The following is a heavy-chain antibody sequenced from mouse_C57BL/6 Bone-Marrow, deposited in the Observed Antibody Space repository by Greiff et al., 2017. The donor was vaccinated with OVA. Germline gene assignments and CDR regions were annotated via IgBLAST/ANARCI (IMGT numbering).Heavy chain of an antibody. J-gene: IGHJ3*01. Sequence: VQLQQPGAELVRPGSSVKLSCKASGYTFTSYWMHWVKQRPIQGLEWIGHIDPSDSETHYNQKFKDKATLTVDKSSSTAYMQLSSLTSEDSAVYYWARDYYGSSPWFAYWGQGTLVTVAA. CDR2: IDPSDSET. D-gene: IGHD1-1*01. CDR1: GYTFTSYW. CDR3: ARDYYGSSPWFAY. V-gene: IGHV1-52*01.